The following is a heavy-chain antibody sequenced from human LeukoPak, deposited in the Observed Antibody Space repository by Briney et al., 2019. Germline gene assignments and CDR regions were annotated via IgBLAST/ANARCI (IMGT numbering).Heavy chain of an antibody. CDR3: AGRGYSGYDSYYMDV. CDR1: GFTFSSYA. J-gene: IGHJ6*03. D-gene: IGHD5-12*01. CDR2: ISSNGGST. V-gene: IGHV3-64*01. Sequence: GGSLRLSCAASGFTFSSYAMHWVRQAPGKGLEYVSAISSNGGSTYYANSVKGRFTISRDNSKNTLYLQMGSLRAEDMAVYYCAGRGYSGYDSYYMDVWGKGTTVTVSS.